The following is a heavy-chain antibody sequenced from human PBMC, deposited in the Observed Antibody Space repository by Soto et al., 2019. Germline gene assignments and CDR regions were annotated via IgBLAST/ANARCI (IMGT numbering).Heavy chain of an antibody. V-gene: IGHV4-39*01. CDR1: GGSISSISYY. CDR2: IYYTGTT. J-gene: IGHJ5*02. D-gene: IGHD1-1*01. Sequence: SETLSLTCNVSGGSISSISYYWDWIRQPPGKGLEWIGTIYYTGTTYYNPSLKSRVTISVDRSKNQFSLKLSSVTAADTAVYYCARKEHTTRPFDPWGQGILVTVS. CDR3: ARKEHTTRPFDP.